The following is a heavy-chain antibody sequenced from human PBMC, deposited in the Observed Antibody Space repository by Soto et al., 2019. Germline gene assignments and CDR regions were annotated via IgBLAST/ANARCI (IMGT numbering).Heavy chain of an antibody. J-gene: IGHJ4*02. CDR2: IIGSASST. Sequence: PGGSLRLSCAASGFTFSSYAMSWVRQAPGKGLEWVSAIIGSASSTYYADSVKGRFTVSRDNSKNTLYLQMNSLRAEDTAVYYCAKRLSGSSGLYLFDYWGQGTLVTVSS. D-gene: IGHD3-22*01. CDR1: GFTFSSYA. CDR3: AKRLSGSSGLYLFDY. V-gene: IGHV3-23*01.